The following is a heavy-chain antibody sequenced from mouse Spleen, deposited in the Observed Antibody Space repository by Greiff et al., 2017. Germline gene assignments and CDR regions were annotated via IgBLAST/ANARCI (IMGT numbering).Heavy chain of an antibody. CDR2: ISSGSSTI. Sequence: EVQGVESGGGLVKPGGSLKLSCAASGFTFSDYGTHWVRQAPEKGLEWVAYISSGSSTIYYADTVKGRFTISRDNAKNTLFLQMTSLRSEDTAMYYCARGATATYLYFDVWGAGTTVTVSS. CDR3: ARGATATYLYFDV. V-gene: IGHV5-17*01. D-gene: IGHD1-2*01. CDR1: GFTFSDYG. J-gene: IGHJ1*01.